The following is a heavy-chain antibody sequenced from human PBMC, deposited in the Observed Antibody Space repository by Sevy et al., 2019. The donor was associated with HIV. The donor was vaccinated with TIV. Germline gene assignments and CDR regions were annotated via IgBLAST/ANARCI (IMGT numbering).Heavy chain of an antibody. CDR1: GFTFSNYW. J-gene: IGHJ6*02. V-gene: IGHV3-7*03. CDR3: AIDCNSASCLWGLDV. Sequence: GGSLRLSCAASGFTFSNYWMTWVRQAPGKGLEWVANIKRDGSERYYLASVKGRFTISRDNAKKSLYLQMNSLTAEDTAVYYCAIDCNSASCLWGLDVWGQGTTVTVSS. D-gene: IGHD1-26*01. CDR2: IKRDGSER.